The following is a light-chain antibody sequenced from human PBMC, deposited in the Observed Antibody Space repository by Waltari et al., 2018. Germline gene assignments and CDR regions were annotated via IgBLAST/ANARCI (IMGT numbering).Light chain of an antibody. CDR3: QQCHSYS. CDR2: KAS. J-gene: IGKJ2*01. Sequence: DIQMTQSPSTLSASVGDRVTITCRASQSVRTWLAWYQQKPGKAPKLLIYKASSLESGVPSRFSGSGSGTEFTLTISSLQPDDFATYYCQQCHSYSFGQGTKLEI. V-gene: IGKV1-5*03. CDR1: QSVRTW.